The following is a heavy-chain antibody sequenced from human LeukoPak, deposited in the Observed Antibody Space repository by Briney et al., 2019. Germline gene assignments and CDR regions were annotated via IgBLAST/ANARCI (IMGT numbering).Heavy chain of an antibody. Sequence: SETLSLTCTVSGGSLSSGGYYWSWIRQHPGKGLESIGYIYYSGSTYYNPSLKSRITISVDTSKNQFSLKVSSVTAADTAVYYCASSSGYGMDVWGKGTTVTVSS. CDR3: ASSSGYGMDV. D-gene: IGHD3-10*01. V-gene: IGHV4-31*03. J-gene: IGHJ6*04. CDR1: GGSLSSGGYY. CDR2: IYYSGST.